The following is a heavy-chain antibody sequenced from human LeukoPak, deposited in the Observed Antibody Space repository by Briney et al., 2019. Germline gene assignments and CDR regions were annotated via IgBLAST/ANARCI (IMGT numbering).Heavy chain of an antibody. J-gene: IGHJ3*02. V-gene: IGHV5-10-1*01. CDR1: GYSFTTYW. Sequence: GESLRISCKGSGYSFTTYWISWVRQMPGKGLEWMGRFDPSDSYTKYSPSFQGHVTISADKSISTAYLQWSRLKASDTAMYYCARHYYDILSAFDIWGQGTMVTVSS. D-gene: IGHD3-22*01. CDR2: FDPSDSYT. CDR3: ARHYYDILSAFDI.